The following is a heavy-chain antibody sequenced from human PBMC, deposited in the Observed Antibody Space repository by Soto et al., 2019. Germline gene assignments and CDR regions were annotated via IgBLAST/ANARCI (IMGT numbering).Heavy chain of an antibody. V-gene: IGHV4-59*08. CDR3: ARRTEYCSGGSCYYYYMDV. CDR2: IYYSGST. D-gene: IGHD2-15*01. J-gene: IGHJ6*03. CDR1: GGSISSYY. Sequence: SETLSLTCTVSGGSISSYYCSWIRQPPGKGLEWIGYIYYSGSTNYNPSIKSRVTISVDTSKNQISLKMSSVTAADTAVYYCARRTEYCSGGSCYYYYMDVWGKGTTVTVSS.